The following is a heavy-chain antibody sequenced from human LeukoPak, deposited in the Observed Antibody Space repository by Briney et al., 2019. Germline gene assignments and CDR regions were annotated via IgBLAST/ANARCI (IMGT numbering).Heavy chain of an antibody. CDR1: GYSISSGYY. CDR2: IYHSGST. D-gene: IGHD4-11*01. J-gene: IGHJ4*02. CDR3: ARLYSHSGYFDY. Sequence: SETLSLTCAVSGYSISSGYYWGWIRQPPGKGLEWIGSIYHSGSTYYNPSLKSRVTISVDTSKNQFSLKLSSVTAADTAVYYCARLYSHSGYFDYWGQGTLVTVSS. V-gene: IGHV4-38-2*01.